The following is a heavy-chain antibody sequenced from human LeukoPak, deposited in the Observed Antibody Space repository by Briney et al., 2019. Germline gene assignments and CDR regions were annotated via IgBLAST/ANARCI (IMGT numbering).Heavy chain of an antibody. CDR2: IYYSGST. Sequence: SETLSLTCTVSGGSISSYYWSWIRQPPGKGLEWIGYIYYSGSTNYNPSLKSRVTIPLDTSKNQFSLKLTSVTAADTAVYYCARHGGLVRGFSDAFDIWGQGTMVTVSS. J-gene: IGHJ3*02. V-gene: IGHV4-59*08. CDR1: GGSISSYY. D-gene: IGHD3-10*01. CDR3: ARHGGLVRGFSDAFDI.